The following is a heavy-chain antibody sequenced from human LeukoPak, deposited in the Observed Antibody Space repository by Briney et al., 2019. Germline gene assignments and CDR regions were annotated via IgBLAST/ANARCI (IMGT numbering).Heavy chain of an antibody. CDR3: ARYYDPPVGDAFDL. Sequence: GGSLRLSCAVSGFIFGSDWMRWVRQAPGKGREGGANISPDGSEKFYVDAVKGRFIISRDNGKNSLYLQLNSLRADDTAVYYCARYYDPPVGDAFDLWGQGTMVTVSS. D-gene: IGHD3-16*01. J-gene: IGHJ3*01. CDR1: GFIFGSDW. V-gene: IGHV3-7*01. CDR2: ISPDGSEK.